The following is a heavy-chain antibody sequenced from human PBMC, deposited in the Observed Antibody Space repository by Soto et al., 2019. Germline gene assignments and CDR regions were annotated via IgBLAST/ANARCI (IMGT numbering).Heavy chain of an antibody. CDR2: IYYSGSA. CDR3: ARQGTRAFDI. Sequence: QLQLQESGPGLVEPSETLSLTCTVSGGSISTSVYYCGCIRQPPGRGLEWMANIYYSGSAYYNPSLKRRFSTAVDTSKNQFTLKLRSVTAADKAVYYCARQGTRAFDIWGQGTMVTVSS. V-gene: IGHV4-39*01. D-gene: IGHD1-7*01. J-gene: IGHJ3*02. CDR1: GGSISTSVYY.